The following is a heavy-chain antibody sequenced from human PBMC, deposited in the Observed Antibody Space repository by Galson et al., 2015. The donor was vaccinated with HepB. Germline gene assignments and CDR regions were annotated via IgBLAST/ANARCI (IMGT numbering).Heavy chain of an antibody. Sequence: SLRLSCAASGFTLSTYGMHWVRQAPGKGLEWVAVIWYDGSNKYYADSVKGRFTISRDNSKNTLYLEMNSLRADDTAVDGYYYPRCYFDYWGQGTLVSVSS. CDR3: YYPRCYFDY. CDR2: IWYDGSNK. J-gene: IGHJ4*02. V-gene: IGHV3-33*01. CDR1: GFTLSTYG. D-gene: IGHD3-22*01.